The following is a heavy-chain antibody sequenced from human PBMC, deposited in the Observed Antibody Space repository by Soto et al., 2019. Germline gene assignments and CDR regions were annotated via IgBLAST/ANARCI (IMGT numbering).Heavy chain of an antibody. Sequence: GESLKISCKGSGYSFTSYWIGWVRQMPGKGLEWMGIIYPGDSDTRYSPSFQGQVTISADKSISTAYLQWSSLKASDTAMYYCAISGIAVAGTANWFDPWGQGTLVTVSS. V-gene: IGHV5-51*01. J-gene: IGHJ5*02. CDR2: IYPGDSDT. D-gene: IGHD6-19*01. CDR3: AISGIAVAGTANWFDP. CDR1: GYSFTSYW.